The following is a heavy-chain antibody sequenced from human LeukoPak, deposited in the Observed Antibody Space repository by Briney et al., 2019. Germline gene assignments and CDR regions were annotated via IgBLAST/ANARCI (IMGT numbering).Heavy chain of an antibody. CDR1: GFTFSSYT. J-gene: IGHJ6*04. CDR2: ISSSGSTI. CDR3: AELGITMIGGV. Sequence: PGGSLRLSCVVSGFTFSSYTMNWVRQAPGKGLEWVSYISSSGSTIYYADSVKGRFTISRDNAKNSLYLQMNSLRAEDTAVYYCAELGITMIGGVWGKGTTVTISS. V-gene: IGHV3-48*04. D-gene: IGHD3-10*02.